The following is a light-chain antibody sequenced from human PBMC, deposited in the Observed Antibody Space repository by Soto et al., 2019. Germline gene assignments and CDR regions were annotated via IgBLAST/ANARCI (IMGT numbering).Light chain of an antibody. Sequence: QSALTQPPSASGTPGQRVTISCSGSSSNIGSNYVYWYQQLPGTAPKLLIYSNNQRPSGVPDRFSGSKSGTSASLAISGLRSEDEADYYCAAWDDSLSGWVFGGGTKLIVL. CDR2: SNN. CDR3: AAWDDSLSGWV. CDR1: SSNIGSNY. V-gene: IGLV1-47*02. J-gene: IGLJ3*02.